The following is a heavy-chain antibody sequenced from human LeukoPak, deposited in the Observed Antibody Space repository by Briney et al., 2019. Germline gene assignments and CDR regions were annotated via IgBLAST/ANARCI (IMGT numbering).Heavy chain of an antibody. J-gene: IGHJ6*02. V-gene: IGHV3-30*18. CDR2: ISYDGSNK. CDR1: GFTFSSYG. CDR3: AKGIRYCSGGSCFNYYYYGMDV. Sequence: GGSLRLSCAASGFTFSSYGMHWVRQAPGKGLEWVAVISYDGSNKYYADSVKGRFTISRDNSKNTLYLQMNSLRAEDTAVYYCAKGIRYCSGGSCFNYYYYGMDVWGQGTTVTVSS. D-gene: IGHD2-15*01.